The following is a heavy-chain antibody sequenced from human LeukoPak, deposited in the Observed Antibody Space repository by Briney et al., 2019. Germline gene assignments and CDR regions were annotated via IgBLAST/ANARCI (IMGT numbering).Heavy chain of an antibody. Sequence: SETLSLTCTVSGDSITNSYWSWIRQSPGKGLEWIGYMYNSGSTIYNPSLKSRVTISTDTSKNQFSLKLTSVTAADTAVYYCARGISGWYLFDYWGQGTLVTVSS. CDR1: GDSITNSY. J-gene: IGHJ4*02. CDR3: ARGISGWYLFDY. D-gene: IGHD6-19*01. CDR2: MYNSGST. V-gene: IGHV4-59*12.